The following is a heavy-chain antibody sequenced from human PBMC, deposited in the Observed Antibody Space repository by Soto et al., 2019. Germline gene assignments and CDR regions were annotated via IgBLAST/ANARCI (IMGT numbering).Heavy chain of an antibody. J-gene: IGHJ6*02. CDR1: GFTFSSYA. Sequence: GGSLRLSCAASGFTFSSYAMSWVRQAPGKGLEWVSAISGSGGSTYYADSVKGRFTISRDNSKNTLYLQMNSLRAEDTAVYYCASYSSGWRYYYYYGMDDWGQGTTVTVSS. V-gene: IGHV3-23*01. D-gene: IGHD6-19*01. CDR2: ISGSGGST. CDR3: ASYSSGWRYYYYYGMDD.